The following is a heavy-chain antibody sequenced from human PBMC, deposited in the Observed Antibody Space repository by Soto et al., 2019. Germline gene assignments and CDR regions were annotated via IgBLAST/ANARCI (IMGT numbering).Heavy chain of an antibody. V-gene: IGHV3-23*01. CDR1: GFTFSSYA. Sequence: PGGSLRLSCAASGFTFSSYAMSWVRQAPGKGLEWVSAISGSGGSTYYADSVKGRFTISRDNSKNTLYLQMNSLRAEDTAVYYCAKLDDFWSGYYTGYYGMDVWGQGTTVTV. J-gene: IGHJ6*02. CDR3: AKLDDFWSGYYTGYYGMDV. CDR2: ISGSGGST. D-gene: IGHD3-3*01.